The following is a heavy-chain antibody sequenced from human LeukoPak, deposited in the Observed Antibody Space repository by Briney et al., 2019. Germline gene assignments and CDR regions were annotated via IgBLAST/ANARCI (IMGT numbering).Heavy chain of an antibody. J-gene: IGHJ4*02. V-gene: IGHV4-34*01. Sequence: SETLSLTCVVYGGSFSGYYWSWIRQSPGKGLEWIGEINHSGSTNYNPSLKSRVTISVGTSKNQFSLKLSSVTAADTTVYYCARHVGRIAAAGYFDYWGQGTLVTVSS. CDR3: ARHVGRIAAAGYFDY. CDR2: INHSGST. D-gene: IGHD6-13*01. CDR1: GGSFSGYY.